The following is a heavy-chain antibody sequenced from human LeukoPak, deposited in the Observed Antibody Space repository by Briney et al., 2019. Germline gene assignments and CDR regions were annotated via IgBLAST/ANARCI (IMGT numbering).Heavy chain of an antibody. CDR2: IYYSGST. CDR3: ARHTIFRGRKQQLGYFDY. D-gene: IGHD6-13*01. J-gene: IGHJ4*02. CDR1: GGSISSYY. V-gene: IGHV4-59*08. Sequence: SETLSLTCTVSGGSISSYYWSWIRQPPGKGLEWIGYIYYSGSTNYNPSLKSRVTISVDTSKNQFSLKLSSVTAADTAVYYCARHTIFRGRKQQLGYFDYWGQGTLVTVSS.